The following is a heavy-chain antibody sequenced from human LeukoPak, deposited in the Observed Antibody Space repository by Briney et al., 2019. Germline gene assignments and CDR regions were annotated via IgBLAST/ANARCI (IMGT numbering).Heavy chain of an antibody. CDR2: ISAYNRNT. D-gene: IGHD2-8*01. CDR3: AGWCKWSCINWFVP. CDR1: RHPFTSYG. V-gene: IGHV1-18*01. Sequence: APVKVFCKASRHPFTSYGISWVRQAPGQRLEWMGWISAYNRNTNYAQKLHGRVTITTDPSTTPAYKETSNLRAEDTAVYYFAGWCKWSCINWFVPWVQGALVGV. J-gene: IGHJ5*02.